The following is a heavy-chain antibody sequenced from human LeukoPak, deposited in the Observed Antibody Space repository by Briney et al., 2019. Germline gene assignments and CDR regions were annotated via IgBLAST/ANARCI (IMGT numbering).Heavy chain of an antibody. V-gene: IGHV1-18*01. CDR3: ARNGYYDSSGSYYQPFDH. CDR1: GYTFTSYG. CDR2: ISAYNGNT. Sequence: ASVKFSCKASGYTFTSYGISWVRQAPGQGLEWMGWISAYNGNTNYAQKLQGRVTMTTDTSTSTAYMELRSLRSDDTAVYYCARNGYYDSSGSYYQPFDHWGQGTLVTVSS. D-gene: IGHD3-22*01. J-gene: IGHJ5*02.